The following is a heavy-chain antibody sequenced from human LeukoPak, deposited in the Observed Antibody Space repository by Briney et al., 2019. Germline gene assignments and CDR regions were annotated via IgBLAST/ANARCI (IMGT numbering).Heavy chain of an antibody. CDR3: ATAAAGTGGSDGAFDI. Sequence: ASVKVSCKASGYTFTSYYMHWVRQAPGQGLEWMGIINPSGGSTSYAQKFQGRVTMTRDTSTSTVYMELSSLRSEDTAVYYCATAAAGTGGSDGAFDIWGQGTMVTVSS. D-gene: IGHD6-13*01. J-gene: IGHJ3*02. CDR2: INPSGGST. V-gene: IGHV1-46*01. CDR1: GYTFTSYY.